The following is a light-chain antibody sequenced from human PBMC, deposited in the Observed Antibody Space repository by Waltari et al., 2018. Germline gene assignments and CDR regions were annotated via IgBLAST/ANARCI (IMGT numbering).Light chain of an antibody. CDR1: NIGHKN. CDR3: QVWDSSRHHWV. V-gene: IGLV3-21*02. J-gene: IGLJ3*02. CDR2: DDT. Sequence: SYVLTLAPSVSVAPGQTASVTCGGDNIGHKNVHWYRQKPGQAPVLVVHDDTARPSGIPARLSGSNFGNTATLTISRVEAGDEADYYCQVWDSSRHHWVFGGGTTLTVL.